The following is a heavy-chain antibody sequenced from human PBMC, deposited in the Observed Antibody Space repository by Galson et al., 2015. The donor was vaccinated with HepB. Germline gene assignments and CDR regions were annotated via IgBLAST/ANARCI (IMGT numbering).Heavy chain of an antibody. CDR3: AKDRRYCTSTSCYSNYYYYMDV. J-gene: IGHJ6*03. Sequence: SLRLSCAASGFTFSSYGMHWVRQAPGKGLEWVAVMSYDGSNKYYADSVKGRFTISRDNSKNTLYLQMNSLRAEDTAVYYCAKDRRYCTSTSCYSNYYYYMDVWGKGTTVTVSS. CDR1: GFTFSSYG. V-gene: IGHV3-30*18. CDR2: MSYDGSNK. D-gene: IGHD2-2*01.